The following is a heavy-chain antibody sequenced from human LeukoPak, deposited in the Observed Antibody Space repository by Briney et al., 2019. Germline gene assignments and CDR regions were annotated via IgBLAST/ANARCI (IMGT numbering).Heavy chain of an antibody. J-gene: IGHJ4*02. CDR1: GYTFTTYH. Sequence: GASVKVSCKASGYTFTTYHMHWVRQAPGQGLEWMGTINPSVGTTSYAQKIQGRVTMTRDTSISTAYMELSRLRSDDTAVYYCARGLEIYGYYYDSSGYFDGDYWGQGTLVTVSS. D-gene: IGHD3-22*01. CDR3: ARGLEIYGYYYDSSGYFDGDY. V-gene: IGHV1-46*01. CDR2: INPSVGTT.